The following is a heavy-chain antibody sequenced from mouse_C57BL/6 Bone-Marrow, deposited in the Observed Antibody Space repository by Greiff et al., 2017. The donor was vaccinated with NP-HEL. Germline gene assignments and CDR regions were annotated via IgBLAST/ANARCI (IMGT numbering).Heavy chain of an antibody. CDR2: IDPSDSYT. Sequence: VKLQQPGAELVMPGASVKLSCKASGYTFTSYWMHWVKQRPGQGLEWIGEIDPSDSYTNYNQKFKGKSTLTVDKSSSTAYMQLSSLTSEDSAVYYCARDWYFDVWGTGTTVTAS. V-gene: IGHV1-69*01. CDR3: ARDWYFDV. J-gene: IGHJ1*03. CDR1: GYTFTSYW.